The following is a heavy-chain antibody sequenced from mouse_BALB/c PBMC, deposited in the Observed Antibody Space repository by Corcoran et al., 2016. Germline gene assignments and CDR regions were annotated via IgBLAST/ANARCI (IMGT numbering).Heavy chain of an antibody. J-gene: IGHJ2*01. D-gene: IGHD2-2*01. V-gene: IGHV1S136*01. Sequence: EVQLQQSGPELVKPGASVKMSCKASGYTFTSYVMHWVKQKPGQGLEWIGYIYPYNDDTKYNEEFKGKATLTSDKSSSTAYMELNSLTSEDSAVYYCAREVPGGYPFDYWGEGTTLTVSS. CDR2: IYPYNDDT. CDR1: GYTFTSYV. CDR3: AREVPGGYPFDY.